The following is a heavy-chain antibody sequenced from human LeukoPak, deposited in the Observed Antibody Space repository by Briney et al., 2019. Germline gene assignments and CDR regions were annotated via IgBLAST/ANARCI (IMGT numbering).Heavy chain of an antibody. CDR2: MNPNSGNT. J-gene: IGHJ6*03. D-gene: IGHD2-2*01. CDR3: ARGRSSTSWTYYYYMDV. V-gene: IGHV1-8*01. CDR1: GYTFTSYD. Sequence: ASVTVSCKASGYTFTSYDINWVRQATGQGLEWMGWMNPNSGNTGYAQKFQGRVTMAMNTSISTAYMELSSLRSEDTAVYYCARGRSSTSWTYYYYMDVWGKGTTVTVSS.